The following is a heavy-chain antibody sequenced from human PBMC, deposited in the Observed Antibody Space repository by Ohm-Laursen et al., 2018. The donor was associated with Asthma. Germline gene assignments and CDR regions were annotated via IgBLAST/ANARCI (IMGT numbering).Heavy chain of an antibody. Sequence: LSLTCAAPGFTFSNHWMTWVRQAPGRGLEWVANINQDGSIWGYVDSVKGRFAISRDNAHNSLYLQMNSLRAEDTAFYYCAVSIYAYGEGAYWGQGTLVTVSS. J-gene: IGHJ4*02. CDR1: GFTFSNHW. CDR2: INQDGSIW. V-gene: IGHV3-7*05. CDR3: AVSIYAYGEGAY. D-gene: IGHD3-10*01.